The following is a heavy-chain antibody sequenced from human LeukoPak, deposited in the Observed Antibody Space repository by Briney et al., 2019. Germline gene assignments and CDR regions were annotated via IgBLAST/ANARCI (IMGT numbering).Heavy chain of an antibody. D-gene: IGHD1-26*01. Sequence: GGSLRLSCAASGFTFSSYSMNWVRQAPGKGLEWVSSISSSSSYIYYADSVKGRFTISRDNAKNSLYLQMNSLRAEDTAVYYCARGGSYPNDPFDIWGQGTRVTVTS. V-gene: IGHV3-21*04. CDR3: ARGGSYPNDPFDI. CDR2: ISSSSSYI. CDR1: GFTFSSYS. J-gene: IGHJ3*02.